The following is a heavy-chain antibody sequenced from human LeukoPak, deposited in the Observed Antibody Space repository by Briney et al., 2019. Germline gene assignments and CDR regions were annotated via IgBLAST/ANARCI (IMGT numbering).Heavy chain of an antibody. Sequence: SETLSLTCTVSGGSISSGGYYWSWIRQHPGKGLEWLGYIYYTGSTYYNPSLKSRVTISVDTSKNQFSLKLPSVTAADTAVYYCARVKGIGAVGKNWFGPWGQGTLVSVSS. D-gene: IGHD6-13*01. CDR3: ARVKGIGAVGKNWFGP. V-gene: IGHV4-31*03. CDR1: GGSISSGGYY. J-gene: IGHJ5*02. CDR2: IYYTGST.